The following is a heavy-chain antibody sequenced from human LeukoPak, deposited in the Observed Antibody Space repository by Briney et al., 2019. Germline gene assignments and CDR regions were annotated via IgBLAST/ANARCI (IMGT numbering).Heavy chain of an antibody. D-gene: IGHD3-10*01. V-gene: IGHV3-30-3*01. CDR2: ISYDGSNK. CDR3: ARGDPWFGEIDY. J-gene: IGHJ4*02. Sequence: GRSLRLSCAASGFTFSSYAMPWVRQAPGKGLEWVAVISYDGSNKYYADSVKGRFTISRDNSKNTLYLQMNSLRAEDTAVYYCARGDPWFGEIDYWGQGTLVTVSS. CDR1: GFTFSSYA.